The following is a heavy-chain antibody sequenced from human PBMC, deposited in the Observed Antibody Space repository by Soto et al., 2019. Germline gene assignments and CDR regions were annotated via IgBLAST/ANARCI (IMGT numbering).Heavy chain of an antibody. CDR3: ARESLRVPLLPYDFWSGSYYGMDV. V-gene: IGHV1-18*04. Sequence: ASVKVSCKASGYTFTSYGISWVRQAPGQGLEWMGWISAYNGNTNYAQKLQGRVTMTTDTSTSTAYMELRSLRSDDTAVYYCARESLRVPLLPYDFWSGSYYGMDVWGQGTTVTVSS. D-gene: IGHD3-3*01. CDR2: ISAYNGNT. CDR1: GYTFTSYG. J-gene: IGHJ6*02.